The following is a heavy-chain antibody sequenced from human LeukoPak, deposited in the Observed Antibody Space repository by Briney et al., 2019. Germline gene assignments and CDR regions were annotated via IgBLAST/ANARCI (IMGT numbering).Heavy chain of an antibody. J-gene: IGHJ4*02. CDR2: IKQDGNAK. V-gene: IGHV3-7*05. D-gene: IGHD3-10*01. CDR3: AREYGFGL. Sequence: GGSLRLSCAASGFTFSDYYVSWVRQAPGKGLEWVANIKQDGNAKYYVDSVKGRFTISRDNAKNSVYLQMNSLRAEDTAMYYCAREYGFGLWGQGTLVTVSS. CDR1: GFTFSDYY.